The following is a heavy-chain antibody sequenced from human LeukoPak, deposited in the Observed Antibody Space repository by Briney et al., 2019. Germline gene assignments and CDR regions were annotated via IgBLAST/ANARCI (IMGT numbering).Heavy chain of an antibody. CDR3: AIRSSGEQLTHNWFDP. V-gene: IGHV4-59*12. J-gene: IGHJ5*02. CDR1: GGSISSYY. Sequence: SETLSLTCTVSGGSISSYYWSWIRQPPGKGLEWIGYIYYSGSTNYNPSLKSRVTISVDTSKNQFSLKLSSVTAADTAVYYCAIRSSGEQLTHNWFDPWGQGTLVTVSS. CDR2: IYYSGST. D-gene: IGHD6-13*01.